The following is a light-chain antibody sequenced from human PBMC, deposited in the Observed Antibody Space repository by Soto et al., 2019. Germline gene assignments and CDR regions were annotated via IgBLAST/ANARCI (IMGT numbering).Light chain of an antibody. Sequence: EIVLTQSPATLSVSPGERATLSCRASQSVSSSYLAWYQQKPGQAPRFLIYGTSSRATGIPDRFSGSGSGTDFTLTINRLEPEDFAVYYCQQYGSSLYTFGQGTKVDIK. CDR1: QSVSSSY. CDR2: GTS. CDR3: QQYGSSLYT. J-gene: IGKJ2*01. V-gene: IGKV3-20*01.